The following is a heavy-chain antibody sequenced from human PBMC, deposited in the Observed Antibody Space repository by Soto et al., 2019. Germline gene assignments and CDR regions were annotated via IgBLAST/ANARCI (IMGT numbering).Heavy chain of an antibody. D-gene: IGHD6-13*01. V-gene: IGHV1-3*01. CDR2: INAGNGNT. CDR1: GYTFTSYA. Sequence: GASVKVSCKASGYTFTSYAMHWVRQAPGQRLEWMGWINAGNGNTKYSQKFQGRVTITRDTSASTAYMELSSLRSEDTAVYYCARRPTYSSSWYYWFDPRGQGTLVTVSS. CDR3: ARRPTYSSSWYYWFDP. J-gene: IGHJ5*02.